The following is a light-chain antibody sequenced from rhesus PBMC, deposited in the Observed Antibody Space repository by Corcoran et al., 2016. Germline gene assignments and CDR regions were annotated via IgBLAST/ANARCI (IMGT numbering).Light chain of an antibody. V-gene: IGKV3-31*02. CDR1: QSVSTY. J-gene: IGKJ1*01. CDR3: QETSDFST. Sequence: EIVMTQSPATLSLSPGERATLSCRASQSVSTYLAWYQQKPGQAPRLLIYDAYIRAAGLPDRFTGSGSGTDFTLTSSSLEPEDFAVYFCQETSDFSTFGQGTKVEIK. CDR2: DAY.